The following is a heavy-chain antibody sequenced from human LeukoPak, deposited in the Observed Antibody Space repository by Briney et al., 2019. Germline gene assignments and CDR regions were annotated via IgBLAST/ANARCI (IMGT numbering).Heavy chain of an antibody. Sequence: PSETLSLTCTVSGGSISSSSYYWGWIRQPPGKGLEWIGSIYYSGSTYYNPSLKSRVTISVDTSKNQFSLKLSSVTAADTAVYYCARGRWRWLQLGSNLTPDNWFDPWGQGTLVTVSS. CDR2: IYYSGST. CDR3: ARGRWRWLQLGSNLTPDNWFDP. J-gene: IGHJ5*02. V-gene: IGHV4-39*07. CDR1: GGSISSSSYY. D-gene: IGHD5-24*01.